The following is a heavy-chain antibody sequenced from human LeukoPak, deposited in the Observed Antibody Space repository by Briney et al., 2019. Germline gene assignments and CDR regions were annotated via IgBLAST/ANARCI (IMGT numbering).Heavy chain of an antibody. V-gene: IGHV1-46*01. D-gene: IGHD3-22*01. CDR2: INPSGGSA. J-gene: IGHJ4*02. CDR3: ARDSPGGPITMILRAGLGY. Sequence: ASVKVSCKASGYTFTSYYMHWVRQAPGQGLEWMGIINPSGGSASYAQKFQGRVTMTRDTSTSTVYMELSSLRSEDTAVYYCARDSPGGPITMILRAGLGYWGQGTLVTVSS. CDR1: GYTFTSYY.